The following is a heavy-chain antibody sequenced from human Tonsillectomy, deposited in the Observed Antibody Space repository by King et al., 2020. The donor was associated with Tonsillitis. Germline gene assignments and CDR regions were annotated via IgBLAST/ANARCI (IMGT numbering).Heavy chain of an antibody. CDR1: GYSFTSYW. V-gene: IGHV5-51*01. Sequence: QLVQSGAEVKKPGESLKISCKVSGYSFTSYWIGWVRQMPGKGLEWMGIIYPGDSDIRYSPSFQGQVTISADKSASTAYLQWSSLKASDTAMYYCARHSSDIFGAPHKFPPTAFYFDYWGQGTLVTVSS. CDR2: IYPGDSDI. J-gene: IGHJ4*02. CDR3: ARHSSDIFGAPHKFPPTAFYFDY. D-gene: IGHD3-10*02.